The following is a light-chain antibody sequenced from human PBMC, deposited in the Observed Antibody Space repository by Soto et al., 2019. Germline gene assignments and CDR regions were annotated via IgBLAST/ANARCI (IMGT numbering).Light chain of an antibody. CDR2: GAS. CDR1: QSVSSTY. Sequence: EIVLTQSPGTLSLSPGERATLSCRASQSVSSTYLGWYQQKPGQAPRLLIYGASSSATGIPDRFSGSGSGTDFTLTIASLQPEDFTVYYCQLYGSSPPRTFGQGTKVEI. CDR3: QLYGSSPPRT. V-gene: IGKV3-20*01. J-gene: IGKJ1*01.